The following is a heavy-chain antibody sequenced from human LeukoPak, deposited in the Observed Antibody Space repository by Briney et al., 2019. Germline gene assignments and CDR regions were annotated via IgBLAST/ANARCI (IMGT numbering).Heavy chain of an antibody. CDR1: GYSISSGYY. V-gene: IGHV4-61*01. J-gene: IGHJ4*02. CDR2: IYYSRST. CDR3: ARDGYSTGIAAAGGSDY. D-gene: IGHD6-13*01. Sequence: SETLSLTCTVSGYSISSGYYWSWIRQPPGKGLEWIGYIYYSRSTNYNPSLKSRVTISVDTSKNQFSLKLSSVTAADTAVYYCARDGYSTGIAAAGGSDYWGQGTLVTVSS.